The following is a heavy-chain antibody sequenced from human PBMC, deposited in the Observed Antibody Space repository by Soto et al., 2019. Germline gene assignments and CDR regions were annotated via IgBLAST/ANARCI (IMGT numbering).Heavy chain of an antibody. D-gene: IGHD3-3*01. CDR3: SRALVLGWLGGTYYYYGMDV. V-gene: IGHV1-18*01. Sequence: VKISSKASGYPCTIHGISCVRQAPRQGLAWIGSIRAYNGKTNYAKKLEGRGTIPTDPSTSTAYIALGGLRSEDHAVYYCSRALVLGWLGGTYYYYGMDVWGQWTTVTVAS. J-gene: IGHJ6*02. CDR1: GYPCTIHG. CDR2: IRAYNGKT.